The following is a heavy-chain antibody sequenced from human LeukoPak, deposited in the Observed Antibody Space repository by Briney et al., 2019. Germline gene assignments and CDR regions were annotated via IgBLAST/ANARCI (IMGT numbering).Heavy chain of an antibody. CDR2: ISSGSTSI. Sequence: GGSLRVSCAASGFSFSSYSMDWVRQAPGKGLEWVSSISSGSTSICYADPVKGRFTISRDNAKNSLYLQMNSLRAEDTAVYYCARVTGTTAGDHWGQGTLVSVSS. V-gene: IGHV3-21*01. CDR1: GFSFSSYS. CDR3: ARVTGTTAGDH. D-gene: IGHD1-1*01. J-gene: IGHJ5*02.